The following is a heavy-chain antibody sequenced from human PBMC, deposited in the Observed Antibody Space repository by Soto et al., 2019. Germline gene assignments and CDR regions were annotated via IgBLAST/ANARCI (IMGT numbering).Heavy chain of an antibody. CDR3: AKEGSGSSSSFYYYGMDV. D-gene: IGHD6-6*01. CDR2: ISYDGSNK. J-gene: IGHJ6*02. V-gene: IGHV3-30*18. CDR1: GFTFSSYG. Sequence: GGSLRLSCAASGFTFSSYGMHWVRQAPGKGLEWVAVISYDGSNKYYADSVKGRFTISRDNSKNTLYLQMNSLRAEDTAVYYCAKEGSGSSSSFYYYGMDVWGQGTTVTVSS.